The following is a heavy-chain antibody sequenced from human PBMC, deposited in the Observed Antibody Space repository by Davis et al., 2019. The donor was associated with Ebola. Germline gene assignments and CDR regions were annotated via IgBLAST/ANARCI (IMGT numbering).Heavy chain of an antibody. CDR2: ISGSGGST. CDR1: GFTFSSYG. CDR3: AKDLTSYYGSGDFFDY. Sequence: PSETLSLTCVASGFTFSSYGMSWVRQAPGKGLEWVAIISGSGGSTHYVDSVKGRFTISRDNSKNSLYLQMNSLRAEDTAVYYCAKDLTSYYGSGDFFDYWGQGILVTVSS. D-gene: IGHD3-10*01. J-gene: IGHJ4*02. V-gene: IGHV3-23*01.